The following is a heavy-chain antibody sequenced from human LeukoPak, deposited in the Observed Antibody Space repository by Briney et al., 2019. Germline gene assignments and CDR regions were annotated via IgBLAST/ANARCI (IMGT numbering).Heavy chain of an antibody. V-gene: IGHV3-30*18. D-gene: IGHD5-18*01. Sequence: PGGSLRLSCAASGFTFSSYGMHWVRQAPGKGLEWVAVISYDGSNKYYADSVKGRFTISRDNSKNTLYLQMNSLRAEDTAVYYCAKAANTAMVSYYFDYWGQGTLVTVSS. CDR2: ISYDGSNK. CDR3: AKAANTAMVSYYFDY. CDR1: GFTFSSYG. J-gene: IGHJ4*02.